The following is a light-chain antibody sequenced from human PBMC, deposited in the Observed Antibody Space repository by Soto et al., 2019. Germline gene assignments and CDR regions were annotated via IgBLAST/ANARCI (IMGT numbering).Light chain of an antibody. V-gene: IGKV3-11*01. CDR3: QQRFTWPLT. J-gene: IGKJ4*01. CDR2: GVS. Sequence: ETVLTQSPATLSLSPGEGATLSCRASQTVSRFFAWYQQKPGQAPRLLVYGVSNRATGVPARFSGSGSRTDFTLSISSLEPEDSGVYYCQQRFTWPLTFGGGTKVEI. CDR1: QTVSRF.